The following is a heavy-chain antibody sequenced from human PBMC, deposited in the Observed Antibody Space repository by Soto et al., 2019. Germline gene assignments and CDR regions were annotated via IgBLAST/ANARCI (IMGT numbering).Heavy chain of an antibody. Sequence: GESLKISCKCPGYSFTSYWIGWVRQIPGKGLEWMGIIYPGDSDTRYSPSFQGQVTISADKSISTAYLQWSSLKASDTAMYYCARRRDYYDSSGRGRQYYFDYWGQGTLVTVSS. D-gene: IGHD3-22*01. V-gene: IGHV5-51*01. CDR2: IYPGDSDT. CDR1: GYSFTSYW. CDR3: ARRRDYYDSSGRGRQYYFDY. J-gene: IGHJ4*02.